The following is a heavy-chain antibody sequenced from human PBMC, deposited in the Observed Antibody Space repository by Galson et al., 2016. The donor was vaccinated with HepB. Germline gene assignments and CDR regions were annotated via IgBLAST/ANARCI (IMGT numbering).Heavy chain of an antibody. J-gene: IGHJ4*02. D-gene: IGHD1-26*01. Sequence: SLRLSCAVSGFTFSTSSMSWVRQAPGKGLEWVSTISADASRRYYATSVKGRFTFSRDESKNTLFLQMNSLVVEDTAIYYCAKGGSYYPVWGQGTLVTVSS. CDR1: GFTFSTSS. CDR3: AKGGSYYPV. CDR2: ISADASRR. V-gene: IGHV3-23*01.